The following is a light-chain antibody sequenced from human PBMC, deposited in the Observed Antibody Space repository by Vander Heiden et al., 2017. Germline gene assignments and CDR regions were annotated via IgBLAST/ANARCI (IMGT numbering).Light chain of an antibody. J-gene: IGKJ4*01. Sequence: DIVMTQSTLSLPVTPGEPASISCRSSQSLLHSNGYNYLDWYLQKPGQSPQLLIYLGSNRASGVPDRFSGSGSGTDFTLKISRVEAEDVGVYYCRQGLQTLLSFGGGTKVEIK. CDR2: LGS. CDR1: QSLLHSNGYNY. CDR3: RQGLQTLLS. V-gene: IGKV2-28*01.